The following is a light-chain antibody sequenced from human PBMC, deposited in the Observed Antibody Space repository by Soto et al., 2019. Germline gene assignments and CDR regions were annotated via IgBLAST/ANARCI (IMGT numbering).Light chain of an antibody. J-gene: IGLJ3*02. CDR3: CSYAGSYFWV. V-gene: IGLV2-11*01. CDR2: DVT. CDR1: TSDVCGYNY. Sequence: QSALTQPRSVSGSPGQSVTISCTGTTSDVCGYNYVSWYQQHPGKAPKLMIYDVTKRPSGVPDRFSGSKSGNTASLTISGLQAEDAAHYYCCSYAGSYFWVFGGGTKLTVL.